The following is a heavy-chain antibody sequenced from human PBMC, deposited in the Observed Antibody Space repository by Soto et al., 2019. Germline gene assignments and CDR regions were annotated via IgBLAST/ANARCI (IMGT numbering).Heavy chain of an antibody. J-gene: IGHJ4*02. CDR2: INPNSGGT. CDR3: ARAPDSSSWYEFDY. CDR1: GYTFTGYY. V-gene: IGHV1-2*04. Sequence: ASVKVSCKASGYTFTGYYMHWVRQAPGQGLEWMGWINPNSGGTNYAQKFQGWVTMTRDTSISTAYMELSRLRSDDTAVYYCARAPDSSSWYEFDYWGQGTLVTVSS. D-gene: IGHD6-13*01.